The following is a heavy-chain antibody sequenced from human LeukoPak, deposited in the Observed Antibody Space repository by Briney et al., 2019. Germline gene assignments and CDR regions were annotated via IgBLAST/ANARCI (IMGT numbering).Heavy chain of an antibody. CDR3: AKDPVPVHPVRSGYGGWVY. Sequence: GGSLRLSCAASGFSFRDYELTWVRQVPGKGLEWVSSISSSSSYIYYADSVKGRFTISRDNSKNTLYLQMNSLRAEDTAVYYCAKDPVPVHPVRSGYGGWVYWGQGTLVTVSS. V-gene: IGHV3-21*04. CDR2: ISSSSSYI. CDR1: GFSFRDYE. J-gene: IGHJ4*02. D-gene: IGHD3-3*01.